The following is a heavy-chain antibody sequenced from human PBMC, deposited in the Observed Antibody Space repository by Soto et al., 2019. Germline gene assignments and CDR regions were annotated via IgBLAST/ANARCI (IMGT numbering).Heavy chain of an antibody. Sequence: QVRLQESGPGLVKPSGTLSLTCAVSGDSVRSPYWWCWVRQPPGKGLEWIGEVFHTGTTSYNPSLRSRVTISMDTSINQFSLDLTAVTAADTAVYYCARSAGWYAIHSWGPGTLVSVSS. V-gene: IGHV4-4*02. CDR2: VFHTGTT. CDR1: GDSVRSPYW. CDR3: ARSAGWYAIHS. D-gene: IGHD6-19*01. J-gene: IGHJ4*02.